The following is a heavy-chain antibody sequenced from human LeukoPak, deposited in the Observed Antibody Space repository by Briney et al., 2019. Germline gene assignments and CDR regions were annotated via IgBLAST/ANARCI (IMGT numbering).Heavy chain of an antibody. CDR1: GDSFSAYY. CDR3: ARQGIAAAGTTNNWFDP. D-gene: IGHD6-13*01. CDR2: VNHGGST. Sequence: SETLSLTCAVYGDSFSAYYWSWLRQSPGKGLEWIGEVNHGGSTNYNPSLKSRVTISVDTSKNQFSLKLSSVTAADTAVYYCARQGIAAAGTTNNWFDPWGQGTLVTVSS. V-gene: IGHV4-34*01. J-gene: IGHJ5*02.